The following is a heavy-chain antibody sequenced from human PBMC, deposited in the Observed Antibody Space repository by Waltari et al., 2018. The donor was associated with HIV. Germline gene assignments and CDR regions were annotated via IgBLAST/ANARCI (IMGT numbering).Heavy chain of an antibody. CDR1: GSTFTGYY. CDR3: ATWGTSTYWFDP. J-gene: IGHJ5*02. D-gene: IGHD3-16*01. CDR2: INPNSGGT. Sequence: QVQLVQSGAEVKKPGASVKVSCKASGSTFTGYYMPLVRQAPGQGLEWMGWINPNSGGTNYAQKVQGRVTMTRDTSISTAYMELSRLRSDDTAVYYCATWGTSTYWFDPWGQGTLVTVSS. V-gene: IGHV1-2*02.